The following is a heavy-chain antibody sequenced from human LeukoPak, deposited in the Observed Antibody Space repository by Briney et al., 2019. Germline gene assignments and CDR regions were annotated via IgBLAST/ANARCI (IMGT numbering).Heavy chain of an antibody. J-gene: IGHJ4*02. CDR1: GYTFTSYG. CDR2: ISAYNGNT. D-gene: IGHD3-9*01. CDR3: AKAGYYDILTGYAYF. Sequence: ASVKVSCKASGYTFTSYGISWVRQAPGQGLEWMGWISAYNGNTNYAQKLQGRVTMTTDTSTSTAYMELRSLRSDDTAVYYCAKAGYYDILTGYAYFWGQGTLVTVSS. V-gene: IGHV1-18*01.